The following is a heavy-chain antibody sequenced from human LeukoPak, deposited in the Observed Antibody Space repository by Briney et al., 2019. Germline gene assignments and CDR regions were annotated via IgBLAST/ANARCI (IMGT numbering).Heavy chain of an antibody. CDR2: FRGSGGST. Sequence: PGGSLRLSCEASGFTFRSFGMSWVRQAPGKGLEWVSGFRGSGGSTSYADSVKGRFTISRDMSKNTLYLQMNTLRAEDTAIYYCAKEFPGYSFDYWGQGTLVTVSS. D-gene: IGHD5-12*01. V-gene: IGHV3-23*01. J-gene: IGHJ4*02. CDR3: AKEFPGYSFDY. CDR1: GFTFRSFG.